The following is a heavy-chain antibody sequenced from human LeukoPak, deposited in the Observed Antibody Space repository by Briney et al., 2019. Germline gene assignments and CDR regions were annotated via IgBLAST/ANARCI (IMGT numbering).Heavy chain of an antibody. V-gene: IGHV4-34*01. CDR3: ARVSGAAARGGEDWFDP. J-gene: IGHJ5*02. CDR1: GGSFSGFY. CDR2: INHSGST. D-gene: IGHD6-13*01. Sequence: SETLSLTCAVYGGSFSGFYWSWIRQPPGKGLEWIGEINHSGSTNYNPSLKSRVTISVDTSKNQFSLKLSSVTAADTAVYYCARVSGAAARGGEDWFDPWGQGTLVTVSS.